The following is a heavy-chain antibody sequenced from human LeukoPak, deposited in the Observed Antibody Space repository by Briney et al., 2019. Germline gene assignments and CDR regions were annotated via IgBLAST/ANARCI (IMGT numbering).Heavy chain of an antibody. CDR2: ISGSGGST. J-gene: IGHJ4*02. V-gene: IGHV3-23*01. CDR1: GFIFSSYA. Sequence: PGGSLRLSCAASGFIFSSYAMSWVRQAPGKGLEWVSTISGSGGSTYYADSVKGRFTISRDNSKNTVYLQMNSLRAEDTAVYYCAKGHDDFRQFDYWGQGTLVTVSS. D-gene: IGHD3-3*01. CDR3: AKGHDDFRQFDY.